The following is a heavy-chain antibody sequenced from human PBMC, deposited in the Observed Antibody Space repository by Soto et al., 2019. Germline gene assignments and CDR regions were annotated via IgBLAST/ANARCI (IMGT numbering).Heavy chain of an antibody. D-gene: IGHD6-13*01. CDR2: IYYSGST. V-gene: IGHV4-39*01. CDR1: GAATSSSTLH. J-gene: IGHJ5*02. Sequence: PSETRSQTCIGTGAATSSSTLHRAWIRLPPGKGLEWIGSIYYSGSTYYSPSLKSRVTISVDTSKNQFSLKLSSVTAADTAVYYCARRERAAGAVWWFDPWGQGTLVT. CDR3: ARRERAAGAVWWFDP.